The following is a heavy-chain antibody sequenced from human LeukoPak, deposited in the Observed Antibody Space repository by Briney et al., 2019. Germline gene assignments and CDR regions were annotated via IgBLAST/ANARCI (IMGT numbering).Heavy chain of an antibody. Sequence: PGGSLRLSYAASGFTFRNYAMHWVRQAPGKGLEWMTFIRHDGSNIDYADSVKGRFTISRDNSKNTLYLQMNSLIAEDTAVYYCAKTGFQWGYYFYYMDAWGKGTTVTVSS. CDR3: AKTGFQWGYYFYYMDA. J-gene: IGHJ6*03. V-gene: IGHV3-30*02. CDR2: IRHDGSNI. D-gene: IGHD1-14*01. CDR1: GFTFRNYA.